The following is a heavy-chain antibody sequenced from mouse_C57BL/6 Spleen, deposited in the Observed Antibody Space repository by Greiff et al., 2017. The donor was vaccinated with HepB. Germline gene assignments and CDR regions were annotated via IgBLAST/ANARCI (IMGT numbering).Heavy chain of an antibody. Sequence: DVQLQESGPELVKPGASVKISCKASGYSFTGYYMNWVKQSPEKSLEWIGEINPSTGGTTYNQKFKAKATLTVDKSSSTAYMQLKSLTSEDSAVYYCARKAYYYGSSYAMDYWGQGTSVTVSS. V-gene: IGHV1-42*01. D-gene: IGHD1-1*01. CDR3: ARKAYYYGSSYAMDY. J-gene: IGHJ4*01. CDR1: GYSFTGYY. CDR2: INPSTGGT.